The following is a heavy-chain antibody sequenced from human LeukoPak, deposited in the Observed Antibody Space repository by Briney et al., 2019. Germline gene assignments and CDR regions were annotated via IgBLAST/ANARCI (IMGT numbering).Heavy chain of an antibody. J-gene: IGHJ6*02. CDR1: GYTFTSYA. Sequence: ASVKVSCKASGYTFTSYAMHWVRQAPGQRLEWMGWINAGNGNTKYSQKFQGRVTITRDTSASTAYMELSSLRSEDTAVYYCARDRATDYYYYYGMDVWGQGTTVTVSS. V-gene: IGHV1-3*01. CDR2: INAGNGNT. D-gene: IGHD1-26*01. CDR3: ARDRATDYYYYYGMDV.